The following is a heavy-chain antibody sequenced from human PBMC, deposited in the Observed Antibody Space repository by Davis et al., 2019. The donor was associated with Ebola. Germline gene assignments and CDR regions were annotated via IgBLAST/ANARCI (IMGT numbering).Heavy chain of an antibody. J-gene: IGHJ4*02. CDR3: TSQTTVTDY. CDR1: GFTFSGSA. Sequence: GGSLRLFCAASGFTFSGSAMHWVRQASGKGLEWVGRIRSKANSYATAYAASVKGRFTISRDDSKNTAYLQMNSLKTEDTAVYYCTSQTTVTDYWGQGTLVTVSS. D-gene: IGHD4-17*01. CDR2: IRSKANSYAT. V-gene: IGHV3-73*01.